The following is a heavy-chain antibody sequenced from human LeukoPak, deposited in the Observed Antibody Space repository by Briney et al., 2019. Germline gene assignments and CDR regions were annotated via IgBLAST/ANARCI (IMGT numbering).Heavy chain of an antibody. CDR1: GGSISSYY. V-gene: IGHV4-59*08. CDR2: IYYSGST. J-gene: IGHJ3*02. Sequence: SETLSLTCTVSGGSISSYYWSWIRQPPGKGLEWIGYIYYSGSTNYNPSLKSRVTISVDTSKNQFSLKLSSVTAADTAVYYCAGRDGYLANAFDIWGQGTMVTVSS. D-gene: IGHD5-12*01. CDR3: AGRDGYLANAFDI.